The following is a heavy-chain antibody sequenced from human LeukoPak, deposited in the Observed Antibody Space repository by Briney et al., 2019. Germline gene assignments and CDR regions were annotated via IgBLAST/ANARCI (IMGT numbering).Heavy chain of an antibody. Sequence: GGSLRLSCAASGFTFSSYAMHWVRQAPGRGLEWVAVISYDGSNKYYADSVKGRFTISRDNSKNTLYLQMNSLRAEDTAVYYYARSSMVRGVIPDYWGQGTLVTVSS. CDR1: GFTFSSYA. CDR3: ARSSMVRGVIPDY. J-gene: IGHJ4*02. V-gene: IGHV3-30*07. D-gene: IGHD3-10*01. CDR2: ISYDGSNK.